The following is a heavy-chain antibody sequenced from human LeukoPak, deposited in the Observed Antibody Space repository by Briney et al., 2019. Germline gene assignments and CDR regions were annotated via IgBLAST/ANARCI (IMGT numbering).Heavy chain of an antibody. CDR2: IYYSGST. Sequence: PSETLSLTCTVSGGSISSYYWSWIRQPPGKGLEWIGYIYYSGSTNYNPSLKSRVTISVDTSRNQFSLKLSSVTAADTAVYYCARGLAYYDFWSGYYTTEEYFQHWGQGTLVTVSS. D-gene: IGHD3-3*01. J-gene: IGHJ1*01. CDR1: GGSISSYY. CDR3: ARGLAYYDFWSGYYTTEEYFQH. V-gene: IGHV4-59*01.